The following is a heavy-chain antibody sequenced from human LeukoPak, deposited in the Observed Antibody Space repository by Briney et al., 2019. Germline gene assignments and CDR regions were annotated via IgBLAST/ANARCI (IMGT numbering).Heavy chain of an antibody. Sequence: GGSLRLPCTASGFTFGDYAMSWFRQAPGKGLEWVGFIRSKAYGGTTEYAASVKGRFTISRDDSKSIAYLQMNSLKTEDTAVYYCTRDSGSGSYWVDYWGQGTLVTVSS. CDR3: TRDSGSGSYWVDY. V-gene: IGHV3-49*03. J-gene: IGHJ4*02. D-gene: IGHD1-26*01. CDR1: GFTFGDYA. CDR2: IRSKAYGGTT.